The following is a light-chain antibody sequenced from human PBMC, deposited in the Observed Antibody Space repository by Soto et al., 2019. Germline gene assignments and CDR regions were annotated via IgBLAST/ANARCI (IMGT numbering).Light chain of an antibody. J-gene: IGLJ2*01. Sequence: QSALTQPASVSGSPGQSITISCTGTSSDVGSYNLVSWYQQHPGKAPKLMIYEVSKRPSGVSNRFYGSKSGNTASLTISGRQAEDEADYYCCSYAGSSTSVVFGGGTKLTVL. V-gene: IGLV2-23*02. CDR2: EVS. CDR1: SSDVGSYNL. CDR3: CSYAGSSTSVV.